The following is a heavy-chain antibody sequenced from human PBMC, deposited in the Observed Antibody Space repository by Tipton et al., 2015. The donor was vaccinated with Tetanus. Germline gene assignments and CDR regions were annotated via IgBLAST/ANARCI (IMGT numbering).Heavy chain of an antibody. CDR1: GFTFSSYW. J-gene: IGHJ1*01. Sequence: SGFTFSSYWMSWVRQAPGKGLEWVANIKQDGSEKYYADSVKGRFTISRDNAKDSLFLQVNSLRAEDTAVYYCASSSRGYYDSSGYYGYFQHWGQGTLVTVSS. CDR2: IKQDGSEK. V-gene: IGHV3-7*01. D-gene: IGHD3-22*01. CDR3: ASSSRGYYDSSGYYGYFQH.